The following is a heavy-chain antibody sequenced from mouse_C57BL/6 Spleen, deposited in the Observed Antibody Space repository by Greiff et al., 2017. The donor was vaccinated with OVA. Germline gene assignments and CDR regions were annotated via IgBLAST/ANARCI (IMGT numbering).Heavy chain of an antibody. V-gene: IGHV1-50*01. CDR1: GYTFTSYW. CDR2: IDPSDSYT. J-gene: IGHJ1*03. D-gene: IGHD2-3*01. Sequence: QVQLKESGAELVKPGASVKLSCKASGYTFTSYWMQWVKQRPGQGLEWIGEIDPSDSYTNYNQKFKGKATLTVDTSSSTAYMQLSSLTSEDSAVDYCARWMITNWYFGVWGTGTTVTVSA. CDR3: ARWMITNWYFGV.